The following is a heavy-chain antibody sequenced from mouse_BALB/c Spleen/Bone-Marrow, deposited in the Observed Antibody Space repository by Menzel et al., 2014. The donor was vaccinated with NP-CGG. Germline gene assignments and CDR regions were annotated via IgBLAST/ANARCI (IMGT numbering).Heavy chain of an antibody. CDR3: ARGGYYGSSHFDY. D-gene: IGHD1-1*01. J-gene: IGHJ2*01. CDR1: GYSITSGYN. V-gene: IGHV3-1*02. CDR2: IHYSGST. Sequence: EVKLVESGPDLVKPSQSLSLTCTVTGYSITSGYNWHWIQQFPGNKLEWMGYIHYSGSTNYNPSLKSRISITRDTSKNQFFLQLNSVTTEDTATYYCARGGYYGSSHFDYWGQGTTLTVSS.